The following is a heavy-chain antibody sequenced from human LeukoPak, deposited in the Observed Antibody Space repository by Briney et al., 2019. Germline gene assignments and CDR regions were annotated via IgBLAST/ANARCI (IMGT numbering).Heavy chain of an antibody. J-gene: IGHJ5*02. V-gene: IGHV1-46*01. D-gene: IGHD3-10*01. CDR2: INPSGGST. CDR3: ARGVVRGVITNGYNWCDP. Sequence: ASVKVSFKASGYTFTSYYMHWVRQAPGQGLEWMGIINPSGGSTSYAQKFQGRVTMTGDTSTSTVYMELSSLRSEDTAVYYCARGVVRGVITNGYNWCDPWGQGTLVTVSS. CDR1: GYTFTSYY.